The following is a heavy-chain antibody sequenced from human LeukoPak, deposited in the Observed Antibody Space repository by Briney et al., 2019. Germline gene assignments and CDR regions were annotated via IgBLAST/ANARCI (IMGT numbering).Heavy chain of an antibody. V-gene: IGHV3-21*01. D-gene: IGHD5-12*01. CDR2: ISSRSSYI. J-gene: IGHJ4*02. Sequence: PGGSLRLSCAASGFTFSSYSMNWVRQAPGKGLEWVSSISSRSSYIDYADSLKGRFTISRDNAKNSLYLQMNSLRAEDTAVYYCAKTRSGYSGYDPLDYWGQGTLVTVSS. CDR1: GFTFSSYS. CDR3: AKTRSGYSGYDPLDY.